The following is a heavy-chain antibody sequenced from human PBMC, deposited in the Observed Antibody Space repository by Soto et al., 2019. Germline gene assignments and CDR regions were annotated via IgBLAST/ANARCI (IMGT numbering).Heavy chain of an antibody. CDR3: LILVSVVATPSHHYGMDV. CDR1: GFTFSTYA. D-gene: IGHD2-2*01. CDR2: INESGGST. V-gene: IGHV3-23*01. Sequence: EVQLLESGGGLVQPGGSLRLSCAASGFTFSTYAMSWVRQAPGKGLEWVSSINESGGSTYSTDSVKGRFTISRDNSKKTLYLQMNSLRAEDTAVYYCLILVSVVATPSHHYGMDVWGQGTTVTVSS. J-gene: IGHJ6*02.